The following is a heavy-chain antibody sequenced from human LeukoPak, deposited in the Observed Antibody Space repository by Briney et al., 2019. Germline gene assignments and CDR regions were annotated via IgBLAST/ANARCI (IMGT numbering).Heavy chain of an antibody. CDR1: GGSISSGGYY. J-gene: IGHJ4*02. CDR2: IYYSGST. V-gene: IGHV4-31*03. Sequence: SETLSLTCTVSGGSISSGGYYWSWIRQHPGKGLEWIGYIYYSGSTYYNPSLKSRVTISVDTSKNQFSLKLSSVTAADTAVYYCARGRYSGYYFDFWGQGTLVTVSS. CDR3: ARGRYSGYYFDF. D-gene: IGHD5-12*01.